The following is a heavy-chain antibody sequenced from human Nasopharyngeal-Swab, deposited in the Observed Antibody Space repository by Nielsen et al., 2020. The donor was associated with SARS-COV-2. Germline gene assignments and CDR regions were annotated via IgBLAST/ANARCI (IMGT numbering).Heavy chain of an antibody. CDR1: GYTFTAYY. V-gene: IGHV1-2*02. Sequence: ASVKVSCKASGYTFTAYYIYWVRQARGQGLELLGWINPNTGGTNYAQKFQGRVTMTRDTSISTAYVELSRLRSDDTGVYYCARVAYSSGWTPFDYWGQGTLVTASS. CDR2: INPNTGGT. J-gene: IGHJ4*02. CDR3: ARVAYSSGWTPFDY. D-gene: IGHD6-19*01.